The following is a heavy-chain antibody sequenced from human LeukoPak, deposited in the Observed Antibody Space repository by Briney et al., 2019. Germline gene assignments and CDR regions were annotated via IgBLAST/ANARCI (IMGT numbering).Heavy chain of an antibody. CDR3: AKDLGRYRNNYFDY. J-gene: IGHJ4*02. V-gene: IGHV3-74*01. CDR2: INSDGSST. Sequence: GGSLRLSCAASGFTFSNYWMHWIRQAPGKGLMWVSRINSDGSSTIYADSVKGRFTISRDDSKNMLYLQMNSLRAEDTAVYYCAKDLGRYRNNYFDYWGQGTLVTVSS. D-gene: IGHD1-26*01. CDR1: GFTFSNYW.